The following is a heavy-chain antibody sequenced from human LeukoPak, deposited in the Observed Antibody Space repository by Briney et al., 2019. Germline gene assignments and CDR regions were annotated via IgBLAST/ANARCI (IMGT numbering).Heavy chain of an antibody. Sequence: PSETLSLTCTVSGDSMSNYYWTWIRQPPGKELEWIGSISYSGSTNYNPSLKSRVTMSVDTSKNQFSLKLNSVTAADTAVYYCARSGLVWGVSTWGQGTLVTVSS. CDR2: ISYSGST. V-gene: IGHV4-59*01. CDR3: ARSGLVWGVST. D-gene: IGHD3-10*01. J-gene: IGHJ4*02. CDR1: GDSMSNYY.